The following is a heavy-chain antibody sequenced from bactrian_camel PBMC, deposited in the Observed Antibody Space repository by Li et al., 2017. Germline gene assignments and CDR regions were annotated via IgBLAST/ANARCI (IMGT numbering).Heavy chain of an antibody. Sequence: HVQLVESGGGLVQPGGSLRLSCAVSGDVNSTDCMGWFRQRPRQGREAVATIYNSGSTRYADSVKGRFTISQDDAKNTVYLQMNSLKPEDSAMYYCAADFTARCGDTWYPSADFGHWGQGTQVTVS. CDR3: AADFTARCGDTWYPSADFGH. CDR1: GDVNSTDC. V-gene: IGHV3S53*01. J-gene: IGHJ6*01. CDR2: IYNSGST. D-gene: IGHD2*01.